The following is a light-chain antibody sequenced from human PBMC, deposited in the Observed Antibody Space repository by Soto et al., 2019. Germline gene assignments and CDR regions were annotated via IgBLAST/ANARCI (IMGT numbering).Light chain of an antibody. J-gene: IGKJ1*01. CDR1: QSFSGH. CDR2: GAS. Sequence: EIVLTQSPDTLSLSPGERATLSCRASQSFSGHLAXXXXXXXGAXXXXIXGASSRATGITDRFSGSGSGTDLTLTISRLEPEDVAVYYCQQYGSSGTFGQGTKVDIK. CDR3: QQYGSSGT. V-gene: IGKV3-20*01.